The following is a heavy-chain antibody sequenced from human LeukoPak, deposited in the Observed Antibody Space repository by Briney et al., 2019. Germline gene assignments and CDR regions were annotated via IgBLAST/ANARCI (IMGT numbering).Heavy chain of an antibody. J-gene: IGHJ4*02. CDR2: IYYSGST. Sequence: SETPSLTCTVSGGSISSYYWSWIRQPPGKGLEWIGYIYYSGSTNYNPSLKSRVTISVDTSKNQFSLKLSSVTAADTAVYYCARGGYSYGIDYWGQGTLVTVSS. D-gene: IGHD5-18*01. CDR1: GGSISSYY. V-gene: IGHV4-59*01. CDR3: ARGGYSYGIDY.